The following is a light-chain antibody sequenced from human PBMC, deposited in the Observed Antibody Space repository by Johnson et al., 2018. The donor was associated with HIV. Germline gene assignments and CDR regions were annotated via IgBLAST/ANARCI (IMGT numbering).Light chain of an antibody. CDR3: GTWDSGLSAGHF. V-gene: IGLV1-51*01. J-gene: IGLJ1*01. CDR2: DNN. Sequence: QSVLTQPPSVSAAPGQKVTISCSGSSSNIGNNYVSWYQQLPGTAPKLLIYDNNKRPSGIPDRISGSKSGTSATLGITGLQTGDEADYYCGTWDSGLSAGHFFGTGTKVTVL. CDR1: SSNIGNNY.